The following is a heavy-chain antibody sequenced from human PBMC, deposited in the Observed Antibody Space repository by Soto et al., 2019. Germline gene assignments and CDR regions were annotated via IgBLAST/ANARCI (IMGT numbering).Heavy chain of an antibody. D-gene: IGHD6-19*01. J-gene: IGHJ4*02. V-gene: IGHV3-64D*08. Sequence: GGSLRLSCSASGFTFSSYAMHWVRQAPGKGLEYVSAISSNGGSTYYADSVKGRFTISRDNSKNTLYLQMSSLRAEDTAVYYCVKVRTVAGTWGYFDYWGQGTLVTVSS. CDR3: VKVRTVAGTWGYFDY. CDR1: GFTFSSYA. CDR2: ISSNGGST.